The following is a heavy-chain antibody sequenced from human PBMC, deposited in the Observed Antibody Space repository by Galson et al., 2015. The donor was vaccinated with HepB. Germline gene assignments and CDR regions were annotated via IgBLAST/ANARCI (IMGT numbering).Heavy chain of an antibody. Sequence: SLRLSCAASGFTFSSYGMHWVRQAPGKGLEWVAVISYDGSNKYYADSVKGRFTISRDNSKNTLYLQMNSLRAEDTAVYYCANGEPHYYDSRGSWVDYWGQGTLVTVSS. D-gene: IGHD3-22*01. CDR1: GFTFSSYG. CDR3: ANGEPHYYDSRGSWVDY. J-gene: IGHJ4*02. V-gene: IGHV3-30*18. CDR2: ISYDGSNK.